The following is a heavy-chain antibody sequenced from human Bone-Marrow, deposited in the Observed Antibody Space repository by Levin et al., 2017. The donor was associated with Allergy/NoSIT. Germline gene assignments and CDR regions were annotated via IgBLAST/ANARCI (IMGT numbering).Heavy chain of an antibody. D-gene: IGHD3-10*01. Sequence: LSGGSLRLSCATSGFTFSNYWMNWVRQAPGQGLEWLANIKPDGTARSYVDSVKGRFTISRDNAKNSLYLQLDSLRAEDTALYYCTRDYYATGTSDYWGQGTLVTVSS. CDR3: TRDYYATGTSDY. J-gene: IGHJ4*02. CDR2: IKPDGTAR. CDR1: GFTFSNYW. V-gene: IGHV3-7*01.